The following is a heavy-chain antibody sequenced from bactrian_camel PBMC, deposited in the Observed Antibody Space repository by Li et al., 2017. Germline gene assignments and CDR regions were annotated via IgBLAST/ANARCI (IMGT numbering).Heavy chain of an antibody. Sequence: SASGYMSSMYCAGWFRQAPGKEREGVAAIDSDGSARYADSVKDRFTISQDNNKNTLYLQMESLKPEDTAIYYCGAVPKGTLCRYENFNYSGQGTQVTVS. CDR3: GAVPKGTLCRYENFNY. V-gene: IGHV3S53*01. CDR1: GYMSSMYC. CDR2: IDSDGSA. J-gene: IGHJ4*01. D-gene: IGHD3*01.